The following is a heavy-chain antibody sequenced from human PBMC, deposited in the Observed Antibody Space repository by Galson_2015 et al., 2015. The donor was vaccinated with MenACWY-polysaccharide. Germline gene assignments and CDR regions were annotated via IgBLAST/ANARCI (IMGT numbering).Heavy chain of an antibody. D-gene: IGHD5-24*01. V-gene: IGHV6-1*01. CDR3: ARDRGRHSHGPPYYFDF. CDR2: TYYRSQWYT. Sequence: CAISGDSVSSNPASWNWIRQSPSGGLEWLGRTYYRSQWYTDYAVSVKSRISINADASQNQFSLQLNSVTPDDTAVYYCARDRGRHSHGPPYYFDFWGQGTLVTVSS. CDR1: GDSVSSNPAS. J-gene: IGHJ4*02.